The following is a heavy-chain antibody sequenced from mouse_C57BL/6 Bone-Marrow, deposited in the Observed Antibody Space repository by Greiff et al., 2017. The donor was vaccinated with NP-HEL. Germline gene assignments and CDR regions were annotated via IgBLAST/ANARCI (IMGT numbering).Heavy chain of an antibody. CDR1: GFTFSDYG. V-gene: IGHV5-17*01. J-gene: IGHJ3*01. CDR2: ISSGSSTI. Sequence: EVKVVESGGGLVKPGGSLKLSCAASGFTFSDYGMHWVRQAPEKGLEWVAYISSGSSTIYYADTVKGRFTISRDNAKNTLFLQMTSLRSEDTAMYYCARAEPAWFAYWGRGTLVTVSA. CDR3: ARAEPAWFAY.